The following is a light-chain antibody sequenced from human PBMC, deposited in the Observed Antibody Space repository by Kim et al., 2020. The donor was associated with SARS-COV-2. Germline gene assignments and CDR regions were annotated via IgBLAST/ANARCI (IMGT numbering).Light chain of an antibody. CDR1: QSGSSSF. CDR2: GAC. CDR3: QQYGSSPS. Sequence: SLSPGKRAAPPCRDSQSGSSSFLAWYQKKPGQAPRFLIYGACSRATGIPDRFSGSGSGTDFTLTISRLESEEFAVYDCQQYGSSPSFGQGTKLEI. J-gene: IGKJ2*01. V-gene: IGKV3-20*01.